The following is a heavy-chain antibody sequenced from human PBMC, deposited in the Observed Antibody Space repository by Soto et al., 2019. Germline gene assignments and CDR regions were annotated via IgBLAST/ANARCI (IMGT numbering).Heavy chain of an antibody. Sequence: ASVKVSCKTSGYTFTDYGISRMRQARGQGLEWMGWISDYSGNTKYARQFQGRLILTTDRSTNEASMELRSLTSDDTGVYFCARDLLSGSGTHYQHWGQGTQVTVSS. CDR3: ARDLLSGSGTHYQH. CDR1: GYTFTDYG. J-gene: IGHJ4*02. V-gene: IGHV1-18*01. CDR2: ISDYSGNT. D-gene: IGHD3-10*01.